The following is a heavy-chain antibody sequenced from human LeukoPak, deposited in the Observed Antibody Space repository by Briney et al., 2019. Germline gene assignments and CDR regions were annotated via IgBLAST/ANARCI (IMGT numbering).Heavy chain of an antibody. CDR1: GFTFDDYA. CDR3: AKGSAGIAVAALDY. D-gene: IGHD6-19*01. V-gene: IGHV3-9*01. J-gene: IGHJ4*02. CDR2: ISWNSGSI. Sequence: GGSLRLSCAASGFTFDDYAMHWVRQAPGEGLEWVSGISWNSGSIGYADSVKGRFTISRDNAKNSLYLQMNSLRAEDTALYYCAKGSAGIAVAALDYWGQGTLVTVSS.